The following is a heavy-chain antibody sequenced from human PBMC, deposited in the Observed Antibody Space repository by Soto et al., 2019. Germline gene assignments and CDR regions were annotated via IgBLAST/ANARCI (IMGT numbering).Heavy chain of an antibody. CDR2: ISGSGSST. CDR1: GFTFSSYA. J-gene: IGHJ3*02. V-gene: IGHV3-23*01. D-gene: IGHD2-2*01. Sequence: EVQLLESGGGLVQPGGSLRLSFAAAGFTFSSYAMSWVRQAPGKGLEWVSAISGSGSSTYYADSVKGRFTISRDNSKNTLYLQMNSLRAEDTAVYYCARSSPSWDFDIWGQGTMVTVSS. CDR3: ARSSPSWDFDI.